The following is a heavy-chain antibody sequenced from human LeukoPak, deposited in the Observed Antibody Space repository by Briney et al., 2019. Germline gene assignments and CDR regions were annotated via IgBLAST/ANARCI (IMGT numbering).Heavy chain of an antibody. CDR1: GFTFSSHS. CDR2: LSQDASAV. V-gene: IGHV3-7*01. Sequence: GGSQRLSCVGTGFTFSSHSMAWVRQAPGKGLEWVAHLSQDASAVEYLESVKGRFTISRDNAKNSLDLQMNSLRVDDTAVYYCATWRWRQSELDHWGQGTLVTVSS. J-gene: IGHJ4*02. D-gene: IGHD5-24*01. CDR3: ATWRWRQSELDH.